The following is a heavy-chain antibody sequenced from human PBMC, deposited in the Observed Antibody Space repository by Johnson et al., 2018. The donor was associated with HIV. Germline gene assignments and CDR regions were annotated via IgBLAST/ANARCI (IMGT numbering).Heavy chain of an antibody. V-gene: IGHV3-30-3*01. D-gene: IGHD3-10*02. Sequence: QVQLLESGGDVVKPGRSLRLSCAASGFNFNNYAIHWVRQAPGQGLEWVAVISYDGSNKYYADYVKGKSTISRDNSKNTLYLQMSSLRAEDTAVYYCAREAATTFWGWYAFDIWGQVTMVTISS. J-gene: IGHJ3*02. CDR1: GFNFNNYA. CDR2: ISYDGSNK. CDR3: AREAATTFWGWYAFDI.